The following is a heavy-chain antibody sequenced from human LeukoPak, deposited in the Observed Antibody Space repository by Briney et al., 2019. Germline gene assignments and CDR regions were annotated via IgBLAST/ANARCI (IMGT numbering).Heavy chain of an antibody. J-gene: IGHJ5*02. CDR2: IKQDGSEK. CDR1: GFTFSNYY. V-gene: IGHV3-7*03. D-gene: IGHD2-8*01. CDR3: ARDRVYARGWFDP. Sequence: GGSLRLSCAASGFTFSNYYMHWVRQAPGKGLEWVANIKQDGSEKYYVDSVKGRFTISRDNAKNSLYLQMNSLRAEDTAVYYCARDRVYARGWFDPWGQGTLVTVSS.